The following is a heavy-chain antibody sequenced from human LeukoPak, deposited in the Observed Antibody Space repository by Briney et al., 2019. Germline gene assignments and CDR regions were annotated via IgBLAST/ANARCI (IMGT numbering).Heavy chain of an antibody. J-gene: IGHJ4*02. D-gene: IGHD3/OR15-3a*01. Sequence: SESLSLTCAVYGGFLSGYYWSWMRQPPGRGLEWVGEIKHSGSTHYNPSLKNRVTISIDTSETQFSLRRTSGSAADTAVSHCARYAFSNYYSPFDCWGQGTLVTVSS. CDR2: IKHSGST. CDR1: GGFLSGYY. CDR3: ARYAFSNYYSPFDC. V-gene: IGHV4-34*01.